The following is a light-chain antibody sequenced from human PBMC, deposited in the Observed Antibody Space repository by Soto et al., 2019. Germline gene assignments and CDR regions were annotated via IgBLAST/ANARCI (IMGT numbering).Light chain of an antibody. J-gene: IGKJ1*01. CDR1: QSVSSY. CDR2: DAS. Sequence: EIVLTQSPATLYLSPGERATLSCRASQSVSSYLAWYQQKPGQAPRLLIYDASNRATGIPARLSGSGSGTDFALTISSLEPEDFAVYFCQQRSNWPPWTFRQGTKVEIK. CDR3: QQRSNWPPWT. V-gene: IGKV3-11*01.